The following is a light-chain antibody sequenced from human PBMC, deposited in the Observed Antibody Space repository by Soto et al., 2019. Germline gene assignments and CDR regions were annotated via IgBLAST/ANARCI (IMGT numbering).Light chain of an antibody. CDR1: QSIRSY. CDR3: QQSYSTLSIT. V-gene: IGKV1-39*01. CDR2: AAS. J-gene: IGKJ5*01. Sequence: DIQMTQSPSPLSASVGDRVTITCRASQSIRSYLNWYQQKPGKAPKLLIYAASSLQSGVPSRFSVSGSGTDFTLTISSLQPEDFATYYCQQSYSTLSITFGQVTRLEIK.